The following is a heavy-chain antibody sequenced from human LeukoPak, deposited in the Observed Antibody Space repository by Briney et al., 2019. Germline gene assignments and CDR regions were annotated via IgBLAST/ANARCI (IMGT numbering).Heavy chain of an antibody. D-gene: IGHD2-15*01. J-gene: IGHJ3*02. Sequence: PSETLSLTCTVSGGSISSSSYYWGWIRQPPGKGLEWIGSIYYSGSTYYNPSLKSRVTISVDTSKNQFSLKLSSVTAADTAVYYCARDIVVVVAAEVPAFDIWGQGTMVTVSS. CDR3: ARDIVVVVAAEVPAFDI. CDR2: IYYSGST. CDR1: GGSISSSSYY. V-gene: IGHV4-39*07.